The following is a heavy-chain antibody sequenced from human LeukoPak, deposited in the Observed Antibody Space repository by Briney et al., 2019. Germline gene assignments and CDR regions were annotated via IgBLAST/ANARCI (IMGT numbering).Heavy chain of an antibody. CDR3: ARGIPITIFGVVSPYYYYYYGMDV. V-gene: IGHV1-8*01. D-gene: IGHD3-3*01. CDR1: GYTFTSYD. Sequence: ASVKVSCKASGYTFTSYDINWVRQATGQGLEWMGWMNPNSGNTGYAQKFQGRVTMTRNTSISTAYMELSSLGSEDTAVYYCARGIPITIFGVVSPYYYYYYGMDVWGQGTTVTVSS. CDR2: MNPNSGNT. J-gene: IGHJ6*02.